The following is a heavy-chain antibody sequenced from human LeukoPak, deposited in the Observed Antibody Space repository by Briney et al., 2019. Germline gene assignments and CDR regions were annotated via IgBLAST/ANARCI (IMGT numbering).Heavy chain of an antibody. CDR2: INPSGGST. D-gene: IGHD6-19*01. V-gene: IGHV1-46*01. CDR3: ARDRGRIAVAGTYRGWFDP. CDR1: GYTFTSYY. J-gene: IGHJ5*02. Sequence: ASVKVSCKASGYTFTSYYMHWLRQAPGQGLEWMGIINPSGGSTSYAQKFQGRVTMTRDTSTSTVYMELSSLGSEDTAVYYCARDRGRIAVAGTYRGWFDPWGQGTLVTVSS.